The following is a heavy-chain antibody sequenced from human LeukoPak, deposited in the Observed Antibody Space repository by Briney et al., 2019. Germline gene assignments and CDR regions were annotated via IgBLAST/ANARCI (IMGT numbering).Heavy chain of an antibody. D-gene: IGHD5-12*01. CDR1: GFTFRTSG. CDR3: ARAAGGVSGYDLYYFDY. CDR2: ISSSGTTI. V-gene: IGHV3-48*01. J-gene: IGHJ4*02. Sequence: PGGSLRLSCAASGFTFRTSGMNWVRQAPGKGLEWVSYISSSGTTISYAQSVKGRFTITRDNAQNSLTLHMNTLRADDTAVYYCARAAGGVSGYDLYYFDYWGQGALVTVSS.